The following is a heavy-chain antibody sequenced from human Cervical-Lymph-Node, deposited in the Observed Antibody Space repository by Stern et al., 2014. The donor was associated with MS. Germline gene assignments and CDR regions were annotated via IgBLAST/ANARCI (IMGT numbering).Heavy chain of an antibody. J-gene: IGHJ4*02. D-gene: IGHD5-18*01. Sequence: VQLVESGGGVVKPGRSLRLSCEASGFRFSSYGIHWVRQAPGKGLAWVGVISYDGSHARHGVFWKGRFTISIDNSKNMLFLHMNSLSAEDTAVYYCVTGRGYMSGQPYFDYWGQGALVTVTS. CDR2: ISYDGSHA. V-gene: IGHV3-30*03. CDR1: GFRFSSYG. CDR3: VTGRGYMSGQPYFDY.